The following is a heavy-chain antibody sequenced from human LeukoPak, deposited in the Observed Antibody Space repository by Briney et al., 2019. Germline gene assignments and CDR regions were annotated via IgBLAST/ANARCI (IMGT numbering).Heavy chain of an antibody. Sequence: SETLSLTCTVSGGSISIGTYYWSWIRQPAGKGLEWIGRIYITESTNYNPSLKSRVTISLETSKNQFSLKLSSVTAADTAVYYCARVSVRGNWFDPWGQGTLVTVSS. CDR1: GGSISIGTYY. CDR3: ARVSVRGNWFDP. CDR2: IYITEST. J-gene: IGHJ5*02. D-gene: IGHD3-10*01. V-gene: IGHV4-61*02.